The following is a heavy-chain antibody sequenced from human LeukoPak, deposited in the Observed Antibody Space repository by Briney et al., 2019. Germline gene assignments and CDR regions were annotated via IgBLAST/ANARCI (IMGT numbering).Heavy chain of an antibody. J-gene: IGHJ6*03. CDR2: IYPGDSDT. V-gene: IGHV5-51*01. CDR3: ARVRRYSNYYYYYMDV. D-gene: IGHD1-14*01. Sequence: GESLKISCKGSGYSFTSYWIGWMRQMPGKGLEWMGIIYPGDSDTRYSPSFQGQVTISADKSISTAYLQWSSLKASDTAMYYCARVRRYSNYYYYYMDVWGKGTTVTVSS. CDR1: GYSFTSYW.